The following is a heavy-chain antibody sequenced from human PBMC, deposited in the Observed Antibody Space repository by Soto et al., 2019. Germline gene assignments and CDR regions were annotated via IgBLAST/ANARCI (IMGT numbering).Heavy chain of an antibody. J-gene: IGHJ4*02. CDR2: IIPILGIA. CDR1: GGTFSSYT. D-gene: IGHD3-10*01. Sequence: SVKVSCKASGGTFSSYTISWVRQAPGQGLEWMGRIIPILGIANYAQKFQGRVTITADKSTSTAYMELSSLRSEDTAVYYCAKDKSASGGSFVARGARGTLLTVSA. V-gene: IGHV1-69*02. CDR3: AKDKSASGGSFVAR.